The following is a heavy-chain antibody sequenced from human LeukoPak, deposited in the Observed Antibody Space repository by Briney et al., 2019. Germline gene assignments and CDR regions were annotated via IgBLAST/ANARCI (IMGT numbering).Heavy chain of an antibody. D-gene: IGHD6-13*01. CDR3: TKALAPYYYFDY. Sequence: GGSLRLSCAASGFTFSSYAMSWVRQAPGKGLEWVSAISGSGGSTYYADSVKGRFTISRDNSKNTLYLQMNSPRAEDTAVYYCTKALAPYYYFDYWGQGTLVTVSS. CDR2: ISGSGGST. J-gene: IGHJ4*02. V-gene: IGHV3-23*01. CDR1: GFTFSSYA.